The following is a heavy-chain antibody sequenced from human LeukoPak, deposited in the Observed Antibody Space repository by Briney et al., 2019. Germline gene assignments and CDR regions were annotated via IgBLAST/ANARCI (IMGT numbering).Heavy chain of an antibody. CDR2: ISAYNGNT. J-gene: IGHJ5*02. CDR3: ARDLGYSYGRHRYNWFDP. D-gene: IGHD5-18*01. V-gene: IGHV1-18*01. Sequence: ASVKVSCKASGYTFTSYGISWVRQAPGQGLEWMGWISAYNGNTSYAQKLQGRVTMTTDTSTSTAYMELRSLRSDDTAVYYCARDLGYSYGRHRYNWFDPWGQGTLVTVSS. CDR1: GYTFTSYG.